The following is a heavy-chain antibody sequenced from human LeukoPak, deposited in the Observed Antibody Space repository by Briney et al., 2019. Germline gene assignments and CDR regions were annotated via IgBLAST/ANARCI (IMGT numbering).Heavy chain of an antibody. V-gene: IGHV3-7*01. CDR2: IKQDGSEK. CDR1: GFTFSSYW. Sequence: PGGSLRLSCAASGFTFSSYWMSWVRQAPGKGLEWVANIKQDGSEKYYVDSVKGRFTISRDNSKNTLYLQMNSLRAEDTAVYYCAKDRWLHSFHMDVWGKGTTVTVSS. CDR3: AKDRWLHSFHMDV. J-gene: IGHJ6*03. D-gene: IGHD5-24*01.